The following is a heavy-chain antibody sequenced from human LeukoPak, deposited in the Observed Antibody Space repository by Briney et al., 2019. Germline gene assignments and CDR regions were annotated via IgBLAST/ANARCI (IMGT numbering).Heavy chain of an antibody. CDR3: ARDQRSQWLRSNWFDP. D-gene: IGHD5-12*01. CDR2: IYYSGST. CDR1: GGSISSSSYY. Sequence: SETLSLTCTVSGGSISSSSYYWGWIRQPPGKGLEWIGSIYYSGSTYYNPSLKSRVTISVDTSKNQFSLKLSSVTAADTAVYYCARDQRSQWLRSNWFDPWGQGTLVTVSS. J-gene: IGHJ5*02. V-gene: IGHV4-39*07.